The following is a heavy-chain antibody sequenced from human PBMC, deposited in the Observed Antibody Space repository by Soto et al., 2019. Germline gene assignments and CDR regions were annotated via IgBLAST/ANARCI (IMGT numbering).Heavy chain of an antibody. CDR2: FDPEDGET. D-gene: IGHD2-2*01. CDR3: ARVPRVVPAAKIYYYYYGMDV. CDR1: GYTLIELS. J-gene: IGHJ6*02. V-gene: IGHV1-24*01. Sequence: ASVKVSCKVSGYTLIELSMHWVRQAPGKGLEWMGGFDPEDGETNYAQKFQGRVTMTEDTSTDTAYMELSSLRSEDTAVYYCARVPRVVPAAKIYYYYYGMDVWGQGTTVTVSS.